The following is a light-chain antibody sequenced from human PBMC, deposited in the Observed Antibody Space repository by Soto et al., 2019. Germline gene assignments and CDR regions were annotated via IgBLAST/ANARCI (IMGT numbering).Light chain of an antibody. Sequence: SYELTQPPSVSVSPGQTASITCSGDKLGNKYACWYQQKPGQSPVLVIYQDTKRPSGIPERFSGSNSGNTATLTISGTQAMDEADYYCQAWDSITAFFGTGTKLTVL. CDR2: QDT. V-gene: IGLV3-1*01. CDR3: QAWDSITAF. CDR1: KLGNKY. J-gene: IGLJ1*01.